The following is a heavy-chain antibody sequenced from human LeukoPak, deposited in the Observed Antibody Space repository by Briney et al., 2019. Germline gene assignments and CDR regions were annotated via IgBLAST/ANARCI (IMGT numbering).Heavy chain of an antibody. J-gene: IGHJ4*02. V-gene: IGHV3-7*01. Sequence: GGSLRLSCVASGFTFNNYWMSWVRQAPGKGLEWVANIKQDGSEKYYVDSVKGRFTISRDNAKNSLYLQMNSLRAEDTAVYYCARDLNWETYWGQGTLVSVSS. CDR3: ARDLNWETY. CDR1: GFTFNNYW. D-gene: IGHD7-27*01. CDR2: IKQDGSEK.